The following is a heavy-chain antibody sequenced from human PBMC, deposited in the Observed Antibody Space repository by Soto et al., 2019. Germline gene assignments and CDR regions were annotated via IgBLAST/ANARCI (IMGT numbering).Heavy chain of an antibody. J-gene: IGHJ3*02. Sequence: GGSLRLSCAASGFTFSTYAMSWVRQAPGKGLEWVSAISGGGGSTFFADSVKGRFTISRDNSKNTLYLQMNSLRAEDTAVYYCAKDERYSGYSSFPQCAFDIWGQGTMVTVSS. CDR2: ISGGGGST. D-gene: IGHD5-12*01. CDR3: AKDERYSGYSSFPQCAFDI. CDR1: GFTFSTYA. V-gene: IGHV3-23*01.